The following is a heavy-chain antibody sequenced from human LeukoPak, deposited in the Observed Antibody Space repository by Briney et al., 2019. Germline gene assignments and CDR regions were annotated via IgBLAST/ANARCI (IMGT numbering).Heavy chain of an antibody. CDR1: GFTFSKHG. Sequence: GGSLRLSCAASGFTFSKHGMTWVRQAPGKGLEWVSFISGNAGTTYYADSVKGRFTVSRDNSKNTVYLQMNSLRAEDTAVYYCAKVLSVTTSFYYGLDVWGQGTTVTVSS. V-gene: IGHV3-23*01. D-gene: IGHD4-17*01. CDR2: ISGNAGTT. J-gene: IGHJ6*02. CDR3: AKVLSVTTSFYYGLDV.